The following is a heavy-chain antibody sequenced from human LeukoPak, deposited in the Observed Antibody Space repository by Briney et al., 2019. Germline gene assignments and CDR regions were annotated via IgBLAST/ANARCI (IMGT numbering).Heavy chain of an antibody. D-gene: IGHD4-11*01. V-gene: IGHV1-18*01. J-gene: IGHJ4*02. CDR3: ARSAGGYRNVDFDY. Sequence: ASVKVSCKASGYTFTSYGISWVRQAPGQGLEWVGWISAYNGNTNYAQKLQGRVTMTTDTSTSTAYMELRSLRSDDTAVYYCARSAGGYRNVDFDYWGQGTLVTVSS. CDR1: GYTFTSYG. CDR2: ISAYNGNT.